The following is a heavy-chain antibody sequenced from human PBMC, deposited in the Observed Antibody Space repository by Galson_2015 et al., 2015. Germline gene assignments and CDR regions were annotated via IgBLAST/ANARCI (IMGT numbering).Heavy chain of an antibody. D-gene: IGHD1-14*01. CDR1: GFTFSTYA. V-gene: IGHV3-30-3*01. CDR3: ARDGPKGLTSCDY. Sequence: SLRLSCAASGFTFSTYAIHWVRQAPGKGLEWVAVISYDGSKKSSADSVKGRFSVSRDNSKNTVHLQMSSLRVEDTAVYYCARDGPKGLTSCDYWGQGTLVTVSS. J-gene: IGHJ4*02. CDR2: ISYDGSKK.